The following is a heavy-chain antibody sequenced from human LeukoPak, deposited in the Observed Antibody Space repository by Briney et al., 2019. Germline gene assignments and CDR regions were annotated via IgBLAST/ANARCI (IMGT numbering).Heavy chain of an antibody. CDR2: IWSDGR. V-gene: IGHV3-33*03. Sequence: GRSLRLSCTASGFTFSNYGIHWVRRAPGQGLEWVAVIWSDGRSADSVKGRFTISRDDSKNTVHLQMTGLRVEDTAVYYCAKDYYPHLTIPNSFAGEYWGQGTLVTVSS. D-gene: IGHD2/OR15-2a*01. CDR1: GFTFSNYG. J-gene: IGHJ4*02. CDR3: AKDYYPHLTIPNSFAGEY.